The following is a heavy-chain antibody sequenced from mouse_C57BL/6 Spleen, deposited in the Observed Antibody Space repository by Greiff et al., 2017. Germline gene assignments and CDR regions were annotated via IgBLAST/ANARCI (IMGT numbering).Heavy chain of an antibody. V-gene: IGHV1-81*01. CDR3: AGQLRPYAMDY. CDR1: GYTFTSYG. J-gene: IGHJ4*01. CDR2: IYPRSGNT. Sequence: VQLQQSGAELARPGASVKLSCKASGYTFTSYGISWVKQRPGQGLEWIGEIYPRSGNTYYNEKFKGKATLTADKSSSTAYMELRSLTSEDSSVYAGAGQLRPYAMDYWGQGTSVTVSS. D-gene: IGHD3-2*02.